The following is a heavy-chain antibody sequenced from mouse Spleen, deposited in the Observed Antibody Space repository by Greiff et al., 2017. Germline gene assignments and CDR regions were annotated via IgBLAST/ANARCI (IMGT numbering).Heavy chain of an antibody. CDR2: INPYNGGT. J-gene: IGHJ1*01. CDR3: ARRIYGYDGDWYFDV. D-gene: IGHD2-2*01. CDR1: GYTFTDYY. Sequence: VHVKQSGPVLVKPGASVKMSCKASGYTFTDYYMNWVKQSHGKSLEWIGVINPYNGGTSYNQKFKGKATLTVDKSSSTAYMGLNSLTSEDSAVYYCARRIYGYDGDWYFDVWGAGTTVTVSS. V-gene: IGHV1-19*01.